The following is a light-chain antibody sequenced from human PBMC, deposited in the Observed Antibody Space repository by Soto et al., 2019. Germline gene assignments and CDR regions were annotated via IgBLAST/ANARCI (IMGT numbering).Light chain of an antibody. CDR3: QQYGSSPPWT. V-gene: IGKV3-20*01. Sequence: EIVLTQSPGTLSLSPGERSSLSCRAIQSVSSSYLAWYQQKPGQAPRLLIYGASSRATGISDRFSGSGSGTDFTLTISRLEPEDFAVYYCQQYGSSPPWTFGQGTKVDIK. CDR1: QSVSSSY. CDR2: GAS. J-gene: IGKJ1*01.